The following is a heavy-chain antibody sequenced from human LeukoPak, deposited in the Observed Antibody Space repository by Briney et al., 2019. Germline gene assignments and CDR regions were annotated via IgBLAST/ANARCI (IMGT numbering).Heavy chain of an antibody. Sequence: SETLSLTCTVSGGSISSYYWSWIRQPPGKGLEWIGYIYYSGSTNYNPSLKSRVTISVDTSKNQFSLELSSVTAADTAVYYCARAKSSSLSWPLFDYWGQGTLVTVSS. J-gene: IGHJ4*02. CDR2: IYYSGST. CDR1: GGSISSYY. D-gene: IGHD6-13*01. V-gene: IGHV4-59*01. CDR3: ARAKSSSLSWPLFDY.